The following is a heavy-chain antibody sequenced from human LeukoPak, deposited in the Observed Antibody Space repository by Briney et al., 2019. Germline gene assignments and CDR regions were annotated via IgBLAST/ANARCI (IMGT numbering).Heavy chain of an antibody. D-gene: IGHD4-17*01. CDR1: GGSISSYY. CDR2: IYYSGST. Sequence: PSETLSLTCTVSGGSISSYYWSWIRQPPGKRLEWIGYIYYSGSTNYNPSLKSRVTISVDTSKNQFSLKLSSVTAADTAVFYCARARGNYGDYALDYWGQGTLVTVSS. CDR3: ARARGNYGDYALDY. V-gene: IGHV4-59*01. J-gene: IGHJ4*02.